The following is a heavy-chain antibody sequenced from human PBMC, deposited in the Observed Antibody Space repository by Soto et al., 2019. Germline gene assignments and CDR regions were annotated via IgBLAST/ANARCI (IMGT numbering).Heavy chain of an antibody. D-gene: IGHD3-3*01. V-gene: IGHV3-23*01. CDR2: MSGSGDDA. CDR3: AKKVTIYAVDPADY. Sequence: EVQLLESGGGLVQPGGSWRLSCAGSGFTFSNYGISWFPQAPGKGLDWVPVMSGSGDDAYYADSVKGRFTISRDNSKNTLYLQMNSLRAEDTAVYFCAKKVTIYAVDPADYWGQGTQVAVSS. J-gene: IGHJ4*02. CDR1: GFTFSNYG.